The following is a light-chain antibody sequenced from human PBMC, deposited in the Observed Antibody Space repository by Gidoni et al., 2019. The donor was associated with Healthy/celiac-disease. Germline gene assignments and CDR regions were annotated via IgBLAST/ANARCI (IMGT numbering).Light chain of an antibody. Sequence: EIVLTQSPATLSLSPGERATLSCRASQRVSSYLAWYQQKPGKAPRLLIYDASNMDTGIPARFSGSGSGTDFTLTISSLEPEDFAVYYCQQRSNWPRTFGQGTKVEIK. J-gene: IGKJ1*01. CDR1: QRVSSY. CDR3: QQRSNWPRT. V-gene: IGKV3-11*01. CDR2: DAS.